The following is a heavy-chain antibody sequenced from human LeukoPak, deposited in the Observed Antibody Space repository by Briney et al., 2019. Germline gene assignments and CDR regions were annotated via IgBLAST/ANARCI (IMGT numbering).Heavy chain of an antibody. D-gene: IGHD3-22*01. Sequence: GGSLRLSCAASGFTVSSSYMSWVRQAPGQGLEWVSILYSGDNTYYADSVRGRFTISRHNSENTLYLQMSSLRTEDTAVYYCARDDSTGYYYLDGWGQGTLVTVSS. CDR1: GFTVSSSY. V-gene: IGHV3-53*04. CDR3: ARDDSTGYYYLDG. J-gene: IGHJ4*02. CDR2: LYSGDNT.